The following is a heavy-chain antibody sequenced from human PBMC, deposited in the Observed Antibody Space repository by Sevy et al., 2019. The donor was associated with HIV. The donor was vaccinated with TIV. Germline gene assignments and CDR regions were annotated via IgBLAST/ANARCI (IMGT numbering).Heavy chain of an antibody. J-gene: IGHJ4*02. Sequence: GGSLRLSCVASGFTFSMYGMHWVRQVPGKGLEWVALIWYDGSNKYYVDSVKGRFTISRDNSKNTLYLQMNSLRAEDTAVYYCARGRDYGNLDYWGQGTLVTVSS. CDR3: ARGRDYGNLDY. CDR1: GFTFSMYG. V-gene: IGHV3-33*01. D-gene: IGHD4-17*01. CDR2: IWYDGSNK.